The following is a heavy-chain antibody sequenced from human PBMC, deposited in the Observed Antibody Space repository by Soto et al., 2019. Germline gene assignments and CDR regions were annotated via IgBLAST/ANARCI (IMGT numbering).Heavy chain of an antibody. CDR1: GYSFTSYW. CDR2: IYPGDSDT. J-gene: IGHJ4*02. V-gene: IGHV5-51*01. CDR3: ARVLAYSSSPTGGFDY. D-gene: IGHD6-13*01. Sequence: PGESLKISCKGSGYSFTSYWIGWVRQMPGKGLEWMGIIYPGDSDTRYSPSFQGQVTISADKSISTAYLQWSSLKASDTAMYYCARVLAYSSSPTGGFDYWGQGTLVTVS.